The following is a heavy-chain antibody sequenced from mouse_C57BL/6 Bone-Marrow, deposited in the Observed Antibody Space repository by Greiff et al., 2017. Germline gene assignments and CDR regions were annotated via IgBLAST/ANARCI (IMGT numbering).Heavy chain of an antibody. D-gene: IGHD1-2*01. J-gene: IGHJ1*03. CDR2: INPNYGTT. CDR3: ARNHYYGPSTRYFDV. CDR1: GYSFTDYN. Sequence: EVQRVESGPELVKPGASVKISCKASGYSFTDYNMNWVKQSNGKSLEWIGVINPNYGTTSYNQKFKGKATLTVDQSSSTAYMQLNSLTSEDSAVYYCARNHYYGPSTRYFDVWGTGTTVTVSS. V-gene: IGHV1-39*01.